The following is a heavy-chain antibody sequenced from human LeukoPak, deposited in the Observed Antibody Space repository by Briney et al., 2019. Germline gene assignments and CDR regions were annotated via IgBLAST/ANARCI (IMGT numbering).Heavy chain of an antibody. CDR2: IYSGGST. CDR1: GFTVSSNY. V-gene: IGHV3-53*01. D-gene: IGHD6-19*01. Sequence: GGSLRLSCAASGFTVSSNYMSWVRQAPGKGLEWVSVIYSGGSTYYADSVKGRFTISRDNAKNSLYLQMNSLRAEDTAVYYCARESRAVAKGGRWFDPWGQGTLVTVSS. J-gene: IGHJ5*02. CDR3: ARESRAVAKGGRWFDP.